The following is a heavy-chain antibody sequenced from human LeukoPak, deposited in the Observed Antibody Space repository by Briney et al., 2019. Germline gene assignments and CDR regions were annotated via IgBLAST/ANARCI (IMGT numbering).Heavy chain of an antibody. CDR2: INTNTGNP. Sequence: GASVKVSCKASGYTFTSYAMNWVRQAPGQGLEWMGWINTNTGNPTYAQGFTGRFVFSLDTSVSTAYLQISSLKAEDTAVYYCARSGVTHWSYYYYGMDVWGQGTTVTVSS. V-gene: IGHV7-4-1*02. CDR1: GYTFTSYA. CDR3: ARSGVTHWSYYYYGMDV. D-gene: IGHD2-21*02. J-gene: IGHJ6*02.